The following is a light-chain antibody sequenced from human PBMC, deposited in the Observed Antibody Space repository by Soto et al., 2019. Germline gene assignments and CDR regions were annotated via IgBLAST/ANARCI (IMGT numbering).Light chain of an antibody. J-gene: IGKJ2*01. CDR3: PQSYTTPYT. V-gene: IGKV1-39*01. CDR1: QSISTF. Sequence: DIQMTQSPSSLSASVGDRVTITCRASQSISTFLNWYQQKPGKAPELLIYAASSLHSGVPSRFSGSGSGTNFTLTISSLQPEEFATYSCPQSYTTPYTFGQGTKLEIK. CDR2: AAS.